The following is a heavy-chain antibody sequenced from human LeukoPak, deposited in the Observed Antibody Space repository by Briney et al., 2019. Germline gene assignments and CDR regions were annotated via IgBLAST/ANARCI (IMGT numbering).Heavy chain of an antibody. CDR2: INPNSGGT. J-gene: IGHJ3*02. Sequence: ASVKVSCKASGYTFTSYAMNWVRQAPGQGLEWMGRINPNSGGTNYAQKFQGRVTMTRDTSISTAYMELSRLRSDDTAVYYCAREREGDHSSEAFDIWGQGTMVTVSS. CDR1: GYTFTSYA. CDR3: AREREGDHSSEAFDI. V-gene: IGHV1-2*06. D-gene: IGHD3-22*01.